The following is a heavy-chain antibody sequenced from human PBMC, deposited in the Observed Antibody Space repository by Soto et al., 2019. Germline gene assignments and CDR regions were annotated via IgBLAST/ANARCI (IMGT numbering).Heavy chain of an antibody. CDR3: ARMSVVAAIYYYYGMDV. D-gene: IGHD2-15*01. CDR2: INPSGGST. J-gene: IGHJ6*02. CDR1: GYTFTSYY. Sequence: ASVKVSCKASGYTFTSYYMHWVRQAPGQGLEWMGIINPSGGSTSYAQKFQGRVTMTRDTSTSTVYMELSSLRSDDTAVYYCARMSVVAAIYYYYGMDVWGQGTTVTVSS. V-gene: IGHV1-46*01.